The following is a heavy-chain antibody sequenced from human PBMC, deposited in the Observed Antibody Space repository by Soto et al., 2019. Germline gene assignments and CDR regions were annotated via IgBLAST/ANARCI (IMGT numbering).Heavy chain of an antibody. V-gene: IGHV1-24*01. CDR2: FDPEYGET. CDR1: GYTLTELS. J-gene: IGHJ3*02. Sequence: ASVEVSCKVSGYTLTELSMHWVRQAPGKGLEWMGGFDPEYGETIYAQKFQGRVTMTEDTSTDTAYMELSSLTSEDTAVYYCATAWTLPRSDAFDIWGQGTMV. CDR3: ATAWTLPRSDAFDI. D-gene: IGHD1-26*01.